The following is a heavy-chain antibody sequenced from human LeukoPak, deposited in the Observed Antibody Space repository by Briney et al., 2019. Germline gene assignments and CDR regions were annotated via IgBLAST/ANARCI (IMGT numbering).Heavy chain of an antibody. V-gene: IGHV1-8*01. J-gene: IGHJ4*02. CDR3: ARTLNIKRSIAASYGY. D-gene: IGHD6-6*01. Sequence: ASVKVSCKASGYTFTSYDINWVRQATGQGLESMGWMNPNSGNTGYAQKFQGRVTMTRNTSISTAYMELSSLRSEDTAVYYCARTLNIKRSIAASYGYWGQGTLVTVSS. CDR2: MNPNSGNT. CDR1: GYTFTSYD.